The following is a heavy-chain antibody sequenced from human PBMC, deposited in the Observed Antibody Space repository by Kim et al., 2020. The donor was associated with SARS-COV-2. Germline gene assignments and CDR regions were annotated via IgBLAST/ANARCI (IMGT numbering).Heavy chain of an antibody. V-gene: IGHV3-21*01. D-gene: IGHD3-16*01. CDR2: I. CDR3: ARDWQGAYFDY. Sequence: IYYADSVNGRFTISRDNAKNSLYLQMNSLRAEDTAVYYCARDWQGAYFDYWGQGTLVTVSS. J-gene: IGHJ4*02.